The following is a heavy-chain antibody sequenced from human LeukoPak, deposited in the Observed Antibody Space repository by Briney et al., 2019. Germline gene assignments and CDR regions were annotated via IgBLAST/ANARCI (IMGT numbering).Heavy chain of an antibody. CDR2: IRHDGNAK. Sequence: GGSLRLSCAASGFAFSDFWMSWVRQAPGNGLEWVANIRHDGNAKNYVPSVRGRFTISRDNAKNSLYLQMNSLTVEDTAGYYCATSHDSAGNDWGQGTLVTVSS. J-gene: IGHJ4*02. D-gene: IGHD2-15*01. CDR1: GFAFSDFW. V-gene: IGHV3-7*01. CDR3: ATSHDSAGND.